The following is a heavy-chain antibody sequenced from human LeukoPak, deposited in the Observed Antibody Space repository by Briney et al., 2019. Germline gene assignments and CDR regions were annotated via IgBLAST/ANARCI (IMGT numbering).Heavy chain of an antibody. D-gene: IGHD6-19*01. CDR2: ISTSGGTM. V-gene: IGHV3-48*03. CDR1: GFTLSSYE. Sequence: PGGSLRLSCEASGFTLSSYEMNWVRQAPGKGLEWISYISTSGGTMYADSVKGRFTISRDNAKNSLYLQMNSLRAEDTAVYYCARHNGWYDYWGQGTLVTVSS. J-gene: IGHJ4*02. CDR3: ARHNGWYDY.